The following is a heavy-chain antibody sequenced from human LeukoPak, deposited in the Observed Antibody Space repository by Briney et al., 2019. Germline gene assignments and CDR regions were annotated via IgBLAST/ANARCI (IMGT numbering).Heavy chain of an antibody. V-gene: IGHV1-69*13. CDR1: GYTFTSYG. Sequence: ASVKVSCKASGYTFTSYGISWVRQAPGQGLEWMGGIIPLLGTANYAQKFQGRLTITADEFTGTAYMELSSLRSEDTAVFYCASNTNYYENTGHYVFDSWGQGTLVTVSS. D-gene: IGHD3-22*01. J-gene: IGHJ4*02. CDR2: IIPLLGTA. CDR3: ASNTNYYENTGHYVFDS.